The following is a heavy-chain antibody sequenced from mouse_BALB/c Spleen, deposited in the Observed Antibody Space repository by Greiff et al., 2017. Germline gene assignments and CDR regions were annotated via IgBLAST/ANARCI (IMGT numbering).Heavy chain of an antibody. Sequence: EVQVVESGGGLVQPGGSRKLSCAASGFTFSSFGMHWVRQAPEKGLEWVAYISSGSSTIYYADTVKGRFTISRDNPKNTLFLQMTSLRSEDTAMYYCARRFTTVVDYAMDYWGQGTSVTVSS. D-gene: IGHD1-1*01. CDR3: ARRFTTVVDYAMDY. CDR1: GFTFSSFG. V-gene: IGHV5-17*02. J-gene: IGHJ4*01. CDR2: ISSGSSTI.